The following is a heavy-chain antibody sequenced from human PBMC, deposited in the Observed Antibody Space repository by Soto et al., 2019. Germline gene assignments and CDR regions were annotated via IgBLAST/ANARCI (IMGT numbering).Heavy chain of an antibody. V-gene: IGHV1-2*02. CDR1: GYTFTGYY. CDR3: ARDQTGYSSGWSSVVMDV. J-gene: IGHJ6*02. CDR2: ISPNSGGT. D-gene: IGHD6-19*01. Sequence: QVQLVQSGAEMKKPGASVKVSCTASGYTFTGYYIHWVRQAPGQGLEWMGWISPNSGGTKFAQKFQGRVTMTRDTSISTVYMEYSRLRSDDTAIYYCARDQTGYSSGWSSVVMDVWGQGTTVTVS.